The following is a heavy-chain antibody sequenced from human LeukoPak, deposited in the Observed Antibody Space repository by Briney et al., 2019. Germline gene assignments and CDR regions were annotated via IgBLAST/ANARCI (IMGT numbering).Heavy chain of an antibody. D-gene: IGHD5-18*01. Sequence: ASVKVSCKASGYTFTSYAMHWVRQAPGQRPEWMGWINAGNGNTKYSQKFQGRVTITADESTSTAYMELSSLRSEDTAVYYCARSPDSYGFHPFDYWGQGTLVTVSS. V-gene: IGHV1-3*01. J-gene: IGHJ4*02. CDR2: INAGNGNT. CDR1: GYTFTSYA. CDR3: ARSPDSYGFHPFDY.